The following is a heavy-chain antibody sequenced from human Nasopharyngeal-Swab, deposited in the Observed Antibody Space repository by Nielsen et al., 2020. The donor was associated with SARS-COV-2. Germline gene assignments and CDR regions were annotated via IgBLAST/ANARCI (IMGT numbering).Heavy chain of an antibody. D-gene: IGHD3-22*01. CDR1: GFSFSTYS. J-gene: IGHJ6*02. V-gene: IGHV3-21*01. CDR3: ARGSTMNGYYGMDV. CDR2: IRSSSTYI. Sequence: GESLKISCAASGFSFSTYSMNWVRQAPGKGLEWVSSIRSSSTYIDYADSVKGRFTISRDNAKNSLYLQMNSLRAEDTAVYYCARGSTMNGYYGMDVWGQGTTVTVSS.